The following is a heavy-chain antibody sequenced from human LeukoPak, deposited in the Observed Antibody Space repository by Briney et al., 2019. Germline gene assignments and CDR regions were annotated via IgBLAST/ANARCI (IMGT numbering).Heavy chain of an antibody. CDR2: ISSGGSYI. Sequence: GGSLRLSCAASGFTFNSYSMNWVRQAPGKGLEWVSSISSGGSYIYYADSVKGRFTISRDNAKNSLYLQMSSLRAEDTAVYYCARARGVVWFDPWGQGTLVTVSS. CDR3: ARARGVVWFDP. J-gene: IGHJ5*02. V-gene: IGHV3-21*01. D-gene: IGHD2-15*01. CDR1: GFTFNSYS.